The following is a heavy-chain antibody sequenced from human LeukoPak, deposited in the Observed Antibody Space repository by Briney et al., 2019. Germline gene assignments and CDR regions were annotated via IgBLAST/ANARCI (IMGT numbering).Heavy chain of an antibody. J-gene: IGHJ3*02. CDR3: ARDQGRRVWYNWNYGEDAFDI. Sequence: ASVKVSCKASGYTFTGYYMHWVRQAPGQGLEWMGWINPNSGDTNYAQKFQGRVTMTRDTSISTAYMELSRLKSDDTAVYYCARDQGRRVWYNWNYGEDAFDIWGQGTMVTVSS. D-gene: IGHD1-7*01. V-gene: IGHV1-2*02. CDR2: INPNSGDT. CDR1: GYTFTGYY.